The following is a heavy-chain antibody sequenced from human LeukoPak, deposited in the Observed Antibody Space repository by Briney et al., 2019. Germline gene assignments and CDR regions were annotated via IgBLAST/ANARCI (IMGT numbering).Heavy chain of an antibody. V-gene: IGHV3-9*01. CDR3: AREYSGSYRTAFDI. D-gene: IGHD1-26*01. Sequence: GGSLRLSCAASGFTFDDNAMHWVRQAPGKGLEWVSGISWNSGSIGYADSVKGRFTISRDNAKNSLYLQMNSLRAEDTALYYCAREYSGSYRTAFDIWGQGTMVTVSS. CDR2: ISWNSGSI. J-gene: IGHJ3*02. CDR1: GFTFDDNA.